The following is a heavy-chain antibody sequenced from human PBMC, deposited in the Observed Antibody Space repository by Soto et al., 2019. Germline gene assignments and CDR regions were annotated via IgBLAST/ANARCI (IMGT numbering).Heavy chain of an antibody. Sequence: QLQLRESGPGLVNPSEPLSLTCSVSGGSSNRDIDYWGWIRQPPGKGVEWIGSVYYSGSIYYSPTLTSRVTMYLDTSKHQVSRTLTSVTAADTGVYYCASPPRGVREYEHCQHWGQCTVFTICS. CDR2: VYYSGSI. CDR3: ASPPRGVREYEHCQH. D-gene: IGHD3-10*01. V-gene: IGHV4-39*01. CDR1: GGSSNRDIDY. J-gene: IGHJ1*01.